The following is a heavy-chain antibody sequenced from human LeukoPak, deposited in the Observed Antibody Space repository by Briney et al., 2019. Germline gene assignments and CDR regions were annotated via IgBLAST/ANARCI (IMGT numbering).Heavy chain of an antibody. Sequence: NPGGSLRLSCAASGFTFSSYSMNWVRQAPGKGLEWVSSISSSSSYIYYADSVKGRFTISRDNAKNSLYLQMNSLRAEDTAVYYCARDRLYKNIVVVPAAQSGDYGMDVWGQGTTDTVSS. J-gene: IGHJ6*02. D-gene: IGHD2-2*01. CDR1: GFTFSSYS. CDR3: ARDRLYKNIVVVPAAQSGDYGMDV. V-gene: IGHV3-21*01. CDR2: ISSSSSYI.